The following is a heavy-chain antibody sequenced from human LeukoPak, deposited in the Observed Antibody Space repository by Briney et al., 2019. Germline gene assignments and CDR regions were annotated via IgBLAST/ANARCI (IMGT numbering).Heavy chain of an antibody. CDR2: ISSSSSYI. D-gene: IGHD6-13*01. Sequence: PGGSLRLSCAASGFTFSSYSMNWVRQAPGKGLEWVSSISSSSSYIYYADSVKGRFTISRDNAKNSLYLQMNSLRAEDTAVYNCARVGIAAAGTGAFDIWGQGTMVTVSS. CDR1: GFTFSSYS. J-gene: IGHJ3*02. CDR3: ARVGIAAAGTGAFDI. V-gene: IGHV3-21*01.